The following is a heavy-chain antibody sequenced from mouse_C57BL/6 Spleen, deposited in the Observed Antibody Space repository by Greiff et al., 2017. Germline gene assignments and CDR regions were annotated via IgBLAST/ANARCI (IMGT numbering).Heavy chain of an antibody. Sequence: QVQLKQSGPELVKPGASVKISCKASGYAFSSSWMNWVKQRPGKGLEWIGRIYPGDGATNYNGKFKGKATLTADKSSSTTYMQLSSLTSEDSAVYFCARGGLVHSYFDVWGKGTTVTVSS. CDR1: GYAFSSSW. CDR2: IYPGDGAT. CDR3: ARGGLVHSYFDV. D-gene: IGHD2-3*01. J-gene: IGHJ1*03. V-gene: IGHV1-82*01.